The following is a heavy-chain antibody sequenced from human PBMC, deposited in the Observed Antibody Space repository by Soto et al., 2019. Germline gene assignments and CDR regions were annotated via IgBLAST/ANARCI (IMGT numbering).Heavy chain of an antibody. V-gene: IGHV3-33*01. CDR1: GFTFSSYG. D-gene: IGHD2-15*01. J-gene: IGHJ4*02. CDR3: ARHPRHCSGGSCYEDVDY. Sequence: QVQLVESGGGVVQPGRSLRLSCAASGFTFSSYGMHWVRQAPGKGLEWVAVIWYDGSNKYYADSVKGRFTISRDNSKNTLYLQMNSLRAEDTAVYYCARHPRHCSGGSCYEDVDYWGQGTLVTVSS. CDR2: IWYDGSNK.